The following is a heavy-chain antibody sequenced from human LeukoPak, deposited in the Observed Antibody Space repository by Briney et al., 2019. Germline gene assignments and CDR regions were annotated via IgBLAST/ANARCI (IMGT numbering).Heavy chain of an antibody. Sequence: GGSLRLSCAASGFTFSSYWMSWVRQAPGKGLEWVANIKGDGSAKDYVDSVKGRFTIARDNAKSSLFLQMNSLRAEDTAVYYCARLVLSRSWFDDFWGQGTLVTVSS. J-gene: IGHJ4*02. V-gene: IGHV3-7*01. D-gene: IGHD6-13*01. CDR1: GFTFSSYW. CDR2: IKGDGSAK. CDR3: ARLVLSRSWFDDF.